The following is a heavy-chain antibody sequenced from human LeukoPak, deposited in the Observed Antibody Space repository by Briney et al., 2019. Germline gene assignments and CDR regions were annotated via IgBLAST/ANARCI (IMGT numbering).Heavy chain of an antibody. CDR2: ISGGGGST. D-gene: IGHD4-11*01. Sequence: GGSLRLSCAASGFIFTTYTMIWVRQAPGKGLEWVSTISGGGGSTFYADSVKGRFTIFRVNSKNTLYLQMDSLRAEDTAIYYCAKDMSDYTNFPDVWGQGTTVTVSS. CDR3: AKDMSDYTNFPDV. V-gene: IGHV3-23*01. CDR1: GFIFTTYT. J-gene: IGHJ6*02.